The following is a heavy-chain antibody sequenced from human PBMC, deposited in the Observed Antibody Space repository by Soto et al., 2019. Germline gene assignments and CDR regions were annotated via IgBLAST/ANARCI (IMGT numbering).Heavy chain of an antibody. CDR3: ARGVVYYYDSSGYYSSGMDV. CDR2: INPSGGST. V-gene: IGHV1-46*01. D-gene: IGHD3-22*01. Sequence: ASVKVSCKASGYTFTSYYMHWVRQAPGQGLEWMGIINPSGGSTSYAQKFQGRVTMTRDTSTSTVYMELSSLRSEDTAVYYCARGVVYYYDSSGYYSSGMDVWGQGTTVTVSS. CDR1: GYTFTSYY. J-gene: IGHJ6*02.